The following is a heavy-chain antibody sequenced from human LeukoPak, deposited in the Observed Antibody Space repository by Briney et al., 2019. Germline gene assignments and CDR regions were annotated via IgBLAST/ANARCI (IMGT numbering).Heavy chain of an antibody. V-gene: IGHV3-9*01. CDR2: ISWNSGTI. CDR3: ARAYKDRSLAGKKEFFQH. CDR1: GFTFDNYA. J-gene: IGHJ1*01. D-gene: IGHD6-19*01. Sequence: PGGSLRLSCAASGFTFDNYAMNWVRQVPEKGLEWISLISWNSGTIGYADSVKGRFTISRDNANNFLYLQMNSLRAEDTALYYCARAYKDRSLAGKKEFFQHWGQGTLVTVSS.